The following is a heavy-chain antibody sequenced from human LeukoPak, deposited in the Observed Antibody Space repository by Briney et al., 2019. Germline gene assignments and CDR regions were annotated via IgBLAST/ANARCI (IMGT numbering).Heavy chain of an antibody. D-gene: IGHD3-10*01. J-gene: IGHJ5*02. V-gene: IGHV4-34*01. Sequence: SETLSLTCAVYGGSFSGYYWSWIRQPPGKGLEWIGEINHSGSTNYNPSLKSRVTISVDTSKNQFSLKLSSVTAADTAVYYCARKLLWFGEPRSNWFDPWGQGTLVTVSS. CDR1: GGSFSGYY. CDR2: INHSGST. CDR3: ARKLLWFGEPRSNWFDP.